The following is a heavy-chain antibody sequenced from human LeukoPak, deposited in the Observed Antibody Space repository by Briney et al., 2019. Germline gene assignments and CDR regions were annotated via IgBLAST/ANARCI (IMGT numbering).Heavy chain of an antibody. J-gene: IGHJ3*02. V-gene: IGHV3-15*01. CDR2: IKSKTDGGTT. Sequence: GGSLGLSCAASGFTFSNAWMSWVRQAPGKGLEWVGRIKSKTDGGTTDYAAPVKGRFTISRDDSKNTLYLQMNSLKTEDTAVYYCTTDQGRPDAFDIWGQGTMVTVSS. CDR3: TTDQGRPDAFDI. CDR1: GFTFSNAW. D-gene: IGHD1-26*01.